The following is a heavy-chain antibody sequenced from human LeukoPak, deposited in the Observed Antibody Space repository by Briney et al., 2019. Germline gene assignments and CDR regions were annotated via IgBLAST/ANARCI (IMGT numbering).Heavy chain of an antibody. Sequence: ASVKVSCKASGYTFTSYGISWVRQAPGQGLEWMGWISAYNGNTNYAQKLRGRVTMTTDTSTSTAYMELRSLRSDDTAVYYCARDASAPDVYCSGGSCYSDYWGQGTLVTVSS. D-gene: IGHD2-15*01. V-gene: IGHV1-18*01. J-gene: IGHJ4*02. CDR3: ARDASAPDVYCSGGSCYSDY. CDR1: GYTFTSYG. CDR2: ISAYNGNT.